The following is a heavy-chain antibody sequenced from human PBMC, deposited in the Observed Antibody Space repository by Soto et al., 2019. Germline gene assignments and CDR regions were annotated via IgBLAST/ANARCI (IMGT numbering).Heavy chain of an antibody. CDR1: GGSISSGDYY. CDR3: AREKWELLLEYYYYGMDV. CDR2: IYYSGST. D-gene: IGHD1-26*01. V-gene: IGHV4-30-4*01. Sequence: SETLSLTCTVSGGSISSGDYYWSWIRQPPGKGLEWIGYIYYSGSTYYNPSLKSRVTISVDTSKNQFSLKLSSVTAADTAVYYCAREKWELLLEYYYYGMDVWGQGTTVTVSS. J-gene: IGHJ6*02.